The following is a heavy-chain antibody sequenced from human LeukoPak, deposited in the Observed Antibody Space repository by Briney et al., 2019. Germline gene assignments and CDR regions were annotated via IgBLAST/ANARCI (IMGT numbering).Heavy chain of an antibody. CDR3: AREAVAGTSDIDY. V-gene: IGHV1-2*04. Sequence: ASVKVSCKASGYTFTGYYMHWVRQAPGQGLEWMGWINPNSGGTNYAQKFQGWVTMTRDTSISTAYMELSRLRSDDTAVYYCAREAVAGTSDIDYWGQGTLVTVSS. CDR1: GYTFTGYY. J-gene: IGHJ4*02. D-gene: IGHD6-19*01. CDR2: INPNSGGT.